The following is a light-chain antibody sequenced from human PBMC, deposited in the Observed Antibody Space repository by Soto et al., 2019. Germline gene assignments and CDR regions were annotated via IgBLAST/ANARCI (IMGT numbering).Light chain of an antibody. Sequence: DIQMTQSPSSLSASVGDRVTITCRASQRISSYLSWYQQEPGKAPKLLIYAASTLQSGVTSNFRGSGSGTDFTLTISSLQPEDFATYYCQQSHSTPWTFGQGTKVEIK. J-gene: IGKJ1*01. CDR1: QRISSY. V-gene: IGKV1-39*01. CDR3: QQSHSTPWT. CDR2: AAS.